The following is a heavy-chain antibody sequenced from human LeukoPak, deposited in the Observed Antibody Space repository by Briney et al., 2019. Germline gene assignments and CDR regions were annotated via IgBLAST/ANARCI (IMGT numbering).Heavy chain of an antibody. CDR2: MNPNSGNT. CDR3: ARGQVGSSGWYYYYYYGMDV. D-gene: IGHD6-19*01. J-gene: IGHJ6*02. CDR1: GYTFTSYD. Sequence: ASVKVSCKASGYTFTSYDTNWVRQATGQGLEWMGWMNPNSGNTGYAQKFQGRVTMTRNTSISTAYMELSSLRSEDTAVYYCARGQVGSSGWYYYYYYGMDVWGQGTTVTVSS. V-gene: IGHV1-8*01.